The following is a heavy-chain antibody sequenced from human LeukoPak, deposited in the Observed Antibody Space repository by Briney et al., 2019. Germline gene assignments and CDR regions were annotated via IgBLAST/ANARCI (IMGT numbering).Heavy chain of an antibody. V-gene: IGHV3-23*01. Sequence: GGSLRLSCAASGFTFSSYAMSWVRQAPGKGLEWVSAISGSGGSTYYADSVKGRFTISRDNSKNTLYLQMNSLRAEDTAVYYCAKDGDDIVVTRGPFGYWGQGTLVTVSS. CDR2: ISGSGGST. J-gene: IGHJ4*02. CDR1: GFTFSSYA. D-gene: IGHD5-12*01. CDR3: AKDGDDIVVTRGPFGY.